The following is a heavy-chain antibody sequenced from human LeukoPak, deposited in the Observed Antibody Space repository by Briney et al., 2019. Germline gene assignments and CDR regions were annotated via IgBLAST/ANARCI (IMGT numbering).Heavy chain of an antibody. V-gene: IGHV1-69*13. D-gene: IGHD3-22*01. J-gene: IGHJ4*02. Sequence: ASVKVSCKASGGTFSSYAISWVRQAPGQGLEWMGGIIPIFGTANYAQKFQGRVTITADESTSTAYMELSSLRSEDTAVYYCAREGLVVVRTFDYWGQGTLVTVSS. CDR2: IIPIFGTA. CDR3: AREGLVVVRTFDY. CDR1: GGTFSSYA.